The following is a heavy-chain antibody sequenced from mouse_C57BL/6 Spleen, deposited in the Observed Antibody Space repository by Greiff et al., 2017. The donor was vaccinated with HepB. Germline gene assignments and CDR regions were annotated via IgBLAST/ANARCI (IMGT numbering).Heavy chain of an antibody. CDR1: GYTFTDYE. J-gene: IGHJ4*01. V-gene: IGHV1-15*01. Sequence: VQLQQSGAELVRPGASVTLSCKASGYTFTDYEMHWVKQTPVHGLEWIGAIDPETGGTAYNQKFKGKAILTADKSSSTAYMELRSLTSEDSAVYYCTRQFITTYYYAMDYWGQGSSVTVSS. D-gene: IGHD1-1*01. CDR2: IDPETGGT. CDR3: TRQFITTYYYAMDY.